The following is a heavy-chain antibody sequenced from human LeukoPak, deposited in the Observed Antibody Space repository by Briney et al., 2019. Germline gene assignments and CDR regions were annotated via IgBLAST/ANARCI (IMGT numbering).Heavy chain of an antibody. CDR3: AKEKPYYDSSGYPTGAFDI. CDR1: GFTFSSYS. J-gene: IGHJ3*02. CDR2: ISSSSSTI. D-gene: IGHD3-22*01. Sequence: GGSLRLSCAASGFTFSSYSMNWVRQAPGKGLEWVSYISSSSSTIYYADSVKGRFTISRDNAKNSLYLQMNSLRAEDTAVYYCAKEKPYYDSSGYPTGAFDIWGQGTMVTVSS. V-gene: IGHV3-48*01.